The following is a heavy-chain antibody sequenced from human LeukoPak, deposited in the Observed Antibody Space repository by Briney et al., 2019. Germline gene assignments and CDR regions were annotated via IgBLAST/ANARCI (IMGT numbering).Heavy chain of an antibody. CDR2: IYYSGST. D-gene: IGHD5-18*01. Sequence: PSETLSLTCTVSGGSISSYYWSWIRQPPGKGLEWIGYIYYSGSTNYNPSLKSRVTISVDTSKNQFSLKLSSVTAADTAVYYCARCGYSYGVYYYYYMDVWGKGTTVTVSS. V-gene: IGHV4-59*01. CDR3: ARCGYSYGVYYYYYMDV. CDR1: GGSISSYY. J-gene: IGHJ6*03.